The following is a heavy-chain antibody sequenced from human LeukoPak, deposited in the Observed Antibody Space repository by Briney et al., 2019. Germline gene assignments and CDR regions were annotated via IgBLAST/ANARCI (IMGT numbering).Heavy chain of an antibody. CDR3: ARNMRVVVGWDEFVY. J-gene: IGHJ4*02. CDR2: IYYSGTT. CDR1: GGSIRSYY. V-gene: IGHV4-59*08. Sequence: SETLSLTCTVSGGSIRSYYWSWIRQPPGKGLEWIGYIYYSGTTNYNPSLKSRVSISVDTSNNQFSLKLSSVTAADSAVYYCARNMRVVVGWDEFVYSGAGTLVTVSS. D-gene: IGHD3-22*01.